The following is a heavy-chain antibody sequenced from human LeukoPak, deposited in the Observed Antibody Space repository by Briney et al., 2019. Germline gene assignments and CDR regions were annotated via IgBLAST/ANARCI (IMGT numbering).Heavy chain of an antibody. CDR2: MHTSGNT. V-gene: IGHV4-4*07. CDR3: ARSVVRFLEWSFDY. D-gene: IGHD3-3*01. CDR1: GVSVSGYY. J-gene: IGHJ4*02. Sequence: SETLSLTCSVSGVSVSGYYWSWVRQPVGKELEWIGRMHTSGNTKYNPSLKSRVTMSVDTSNNQFSLRLSSVTAADTAVYYCARSVVRFLEWSFDYWGQGILVTVSS.